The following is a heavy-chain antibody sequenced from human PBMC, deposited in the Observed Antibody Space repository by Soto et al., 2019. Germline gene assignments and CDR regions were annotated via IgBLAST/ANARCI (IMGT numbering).Heavy chain of an antibody. CDR2: IYYSGST. D-gene: IGHD3-16*02. CDR3: ALNDGGVIPRMALPFMDV. J-gene: IGHJ6*02. Sequence: SETLSLTCTVSGGSISSGDYYWSWIRQPPGKGLEWIGYIYYSGSTYYNPSLKSRVTISVDTSKNQFSLKLSSVTAADTAVYYCALNDGGVIPRMALPFMDVWGQGTTVTVSS. CDR1: GGSISSGDYY. V-gene: IGHV4-30-4*01.